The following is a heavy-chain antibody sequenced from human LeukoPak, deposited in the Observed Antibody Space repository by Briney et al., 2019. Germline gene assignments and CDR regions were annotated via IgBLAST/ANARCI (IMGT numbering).Heavy chain of an antibody. CDR2: INWNGDST. CDR1: GFNFDEYG. Sequence: GGSLRLSCAASGFNFDEYGMIWARQGLGKGLEWVSGINWNGDSTGYADSVKGRFTISRDNAKNSLYPQMNSLRAEDTALYYCARGGRGSWGQGTPVTVSS. V-gene: IGHV3-20*04. CDR3: ARGGRGS. J-gene: IGHJ4*02. D-gene: IGHD5-12*01.